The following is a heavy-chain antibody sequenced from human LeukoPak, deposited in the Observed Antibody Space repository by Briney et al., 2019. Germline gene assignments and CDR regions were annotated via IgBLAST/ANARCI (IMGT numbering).Heavy chain of an antibody. CDR3: ARHSSSWYQGAWFDP. Sequence: PSETLSLTCTVSGGSISSGGYYWSWIRQHPGKGLEWIGYIYYSGSTYYNPSLKSRVTISVDTSKNQFSLKLSSVTAADTAVYYCARHSSSWYQGAWFDPWGQGTLVTVSS. CDR2: IYYSGST. CDR1: GGSISSGGYY. V-gene: IGHV4-39*01. J-gene: IGHJ5*02. D-gene: IGHD6-13*01.